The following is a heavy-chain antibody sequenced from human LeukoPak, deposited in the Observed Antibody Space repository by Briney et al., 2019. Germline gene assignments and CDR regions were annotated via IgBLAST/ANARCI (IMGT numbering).Heavy chain of an antibody. J-gene: IGHJ4*02. CDR1: GGSISSYY. Sequence: TSETLSLTCTVSGGSISSYYWSWIRRPPGKGLEWIGYIYYSGSTNYNPSLKSRVTISVDTSKNQFSLKLSSVTAADTAVYYCARGYCSSTSCYNLDYWGQGTLVTVSS. CDR3: ARGYCSSTSCYNLDY. V-gene: IGHV4-59*01. D-gene: IGHD2-2*02. CDR2: IYYSGST.